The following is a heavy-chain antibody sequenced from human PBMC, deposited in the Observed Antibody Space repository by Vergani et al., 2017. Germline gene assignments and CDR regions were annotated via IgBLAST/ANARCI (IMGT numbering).Heavy chain of an antibody. CDR3: ASKRGACRAAYCHSYDF. D-gene: IGHD2-15*01. CDR1: GDSVLSTDYH. CDR2: MDYSGST. J-gene: IGHJ4*02. Sequence: QVQLQESGPGLVKPSETLSLTCTVSGDSVLSTDYHWGWIRQPPGKGLEWIGSMDYSGSTSYNPSLESRISISFETPKNQFSLRLPSVTAADTAVYYCASKRGACRAAYCHSYDFWGPGTLVGVSS. V-gene: IGHV4-39*01.